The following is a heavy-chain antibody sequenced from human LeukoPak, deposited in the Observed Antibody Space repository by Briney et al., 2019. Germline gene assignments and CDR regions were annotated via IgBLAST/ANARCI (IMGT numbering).Heavy chain of an antibody. Sequence: GSLRLSCSASGFTFSNYAMNWVRQAPGKGLEWVSAIGGSGGSSYYADSVKGRVTISRDNSKNTLYLQMNSLRAEDTAVYYCARKAGYYYGSGDYWGQGTLVTVSS. J-gene: IGHJ4*02. CDR1: GFTFSNYA. V-gene: IGHV3-23*01. CDR2: IGGSGGSS. CDR3: ARKAGYYYGSGDY. D-gene: IGHD3-10*01.